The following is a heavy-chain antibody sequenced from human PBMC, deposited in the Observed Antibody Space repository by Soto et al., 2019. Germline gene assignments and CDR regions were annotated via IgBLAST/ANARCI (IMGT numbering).Heavy chain of an antibody. CDR2: IYHSGST. V-gene: IGHV4-4*02. CDR1: GGSISSSNW. Sequence: SETLSLTCAVSGGSISSSNWWSWVRQPPGKGLEWIGEIYHSGSTNYNPSIKSRVTISVDKSKNQFSLKLSSVTAADTAVYYCARVPPFSSSWSYYYYYYGMDVWGQGTTVTVSS. J-gene: IGHJ6*02. CDR3: ARVPPFSSSWSYYYYYYGMDV. D-gene: IGHD6-13*01.